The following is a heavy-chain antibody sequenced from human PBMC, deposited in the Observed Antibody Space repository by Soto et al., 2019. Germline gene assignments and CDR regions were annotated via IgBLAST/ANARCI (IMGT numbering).Heavy chain of an antibody. D-gene: IGHD3-3*01. Sequence: ASVKVSCKASGYTFTSYAVHWVRQAPGQRLEWMGWINAGNGNTKYSQKFQGRVTITRDTSASTAYMELSSPRSEDTAVYYCARDWARGDFWSGYPVLSTWGQGTLVTVSS. J-gene: IGHJ5*02. CDR1: GYTFTSYA. CDR3: ARDWARGDFWSGYPVLST. CDR2: INAGNGNT. V-gene: IGHV1-3*01.